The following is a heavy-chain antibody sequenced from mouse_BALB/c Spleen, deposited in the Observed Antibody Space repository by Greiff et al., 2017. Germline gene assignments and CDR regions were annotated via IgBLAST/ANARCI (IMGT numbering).Heavy chain of an antibody. Sequence: DVHLVESGPSLVKPSQTLSLTCSVTGDSITSGYWNWIRKFPGNKLEYMGYISYSGSTYYNPSLKSRISITRDTSKNQYYLQLNSVTTEDTATYYCARGGGYGYDGSWFAYWGQGTLVTVSA. V-gene: IGHV3-8*02. D-gene: IGHD2-2*01. CDR1: GDSITSGY. J-gene: IGHJ3*01. CDR3: ARGGGYGYDGSWFAY. CDR2: ISYSGST.